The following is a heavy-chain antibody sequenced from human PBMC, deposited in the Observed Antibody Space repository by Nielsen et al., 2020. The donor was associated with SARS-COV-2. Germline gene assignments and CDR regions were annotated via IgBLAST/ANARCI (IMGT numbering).Heavy chain of an antibody. CDR2: INPSGGST. V-gene: IGHV1-46*01. CDR1: GYTFTSYY. D-gene: IGHD2-2*01. J-gene: IGHJ6*02. Sequence: ASVKVSCKASGYTFTSYYMHWVRQAPGQGLEWMGIINPSGGSTSYAQKFQGRVTMTRDTSTSTVYMELSSLRSDDTAVYYCARGVVVVPAAPKVSYYYYGMDVWGQGTTVTVSS. CDR3: ARGVVVVPAAPKVSYYYYGMDV.